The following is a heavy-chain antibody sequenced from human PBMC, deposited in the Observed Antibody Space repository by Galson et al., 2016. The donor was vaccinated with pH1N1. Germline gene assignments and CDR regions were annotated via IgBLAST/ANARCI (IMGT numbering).Heavy chain of an antibody. J-gene: IGHJ3*01. CDR1: GYTFTAHY. CDR3: TRDRFHNAENVFDV. CDR2: INPDGTDI. V-gene: IGHV1-2*02. D-gene: IGHD1-14*01. Sequence: SVKVSCKAFGYTFTAHYVHWVRQAPGQGLECMGYINPDGTDIKYVQKFRGRVTMTTDTSLRTAFLDLSGLRSDDTAIYYCTRDRFHNAENVFDVWGQGTVVTVSS.